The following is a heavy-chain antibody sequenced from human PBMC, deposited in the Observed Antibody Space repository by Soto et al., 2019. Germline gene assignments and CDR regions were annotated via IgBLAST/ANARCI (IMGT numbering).Heavy chain of an antibody. CDR3: AKALYGGFTY. J-gene: IGHJ4*02. CDR1: GFTFSVYA. D-gene: IGHD3-10*01. CDR2: ISGSGDST. V-gene: IGHV3-23*01. Sequence: EVRLLESGGGLVQPGGSLRLSCAASGFTFSVYAMSWVRQAPGKGLEWVSGISGSGDSTHYADSVKGRFTVSRDNSKNMLYLQTNSPTAYYTAIYYSAKALYGGFTYWGQGTLVTVSS.